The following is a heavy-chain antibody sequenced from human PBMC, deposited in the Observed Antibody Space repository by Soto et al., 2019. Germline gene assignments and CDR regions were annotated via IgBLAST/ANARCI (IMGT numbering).Heavy chain of an antibody. CDR1: GVIFTRYS. J-gene: IGHJ4*02. CDR3: ARESQDLTSNFDY. Sequence: PGGSLRLSCAASGVIFTRYSMNWVRQAPGKGLEWVSSISSTTNYIYYGDSMKGRFTISRDNAKNSLYLEMNSLRAEDTAVYYCARESQDLTSNFDYCGQGTLVTLSS. CDR2: ISSTTNYI. V-gene: IGHV3-21*06.